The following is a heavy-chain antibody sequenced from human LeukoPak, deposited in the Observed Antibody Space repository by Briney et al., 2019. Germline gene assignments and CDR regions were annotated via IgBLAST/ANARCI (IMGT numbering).Heavy chain of an antibody. CDR2: IYTSGST. D-gene: IGHD6-19*01. J-gene: IGHJ3*02. Sequence: SETLSLTCTVSGGSISSYYWSWIRQPAGKGLGWIGRIYTSGSTNYNPSLKSRVTTSVDTSKNQFSLKLSSVTAADTAVYYCARVNSSGWYWGGTFDIWGQGTMVTVSS. V-gene: IGHV4-4*07. CDR1: GGSISSYY. CDR3: ARVNSSGWYWGGTFDI.